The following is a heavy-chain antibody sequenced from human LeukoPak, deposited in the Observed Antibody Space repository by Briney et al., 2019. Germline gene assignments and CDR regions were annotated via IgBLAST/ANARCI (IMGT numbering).Heavy chain of an antibody. CDR1: GYTFTIYG. V-gene: IGHV1-18*01. J-gene: IGHJ4*02. CDR2: ISAYNGNT. D-gene: IGHD2-15*01. Sequence: APVKVSCKASGYTFTIYGISWVRQAPGQGLEWMGWISAYNGNTNYAQKLQGRVTMTTDTSTSTAYMELRSLRSDDTAVYYCARAEGYCSGGSCDCFDYWGQGTLVTVSS. CDR3: ARAEGYCSGGSCDCFDY.